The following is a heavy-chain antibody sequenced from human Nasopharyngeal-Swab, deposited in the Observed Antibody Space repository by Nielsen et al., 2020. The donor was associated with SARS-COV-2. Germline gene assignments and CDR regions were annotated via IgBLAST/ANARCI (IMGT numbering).Heavy chain of an antibody. CDR2: INTNTGNP. J-gene: IGHJ6*02. CDR3: ARDTRSSWYYYYGMDV. CDR1: GYTFTIYA. V-gene: IGHV7-4-1*02. D-gene: IGHD6-13*01. Sequence: ASVKVSCKASGYTFTIYAMNWVRRAPGQGLEWMGWINTNTGNPTYAQGFTGRFVFSLDTSVSTAYLQISSLKAEDTAVYYCARDTRSSWYYYYGMDVWGQGTTVTVSS.